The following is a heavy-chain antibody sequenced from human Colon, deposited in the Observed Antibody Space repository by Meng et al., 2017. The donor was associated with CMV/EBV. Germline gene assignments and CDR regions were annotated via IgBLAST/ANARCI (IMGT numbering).Heavy chain of an antibody. V-gene: IGHV4-59*01. CDR2: IYDNKYT. D-gene: IGHD1-26*01. CDR1: GDSLSSDY. J-gene: IGHJ4*02. Sequence: SETLSLTCTVSGDSLSSDYWSWIRQPPGKGLEWIGYIYDNKYTNFNSPRKSRVTMSVDTSKNQFSLRLSSVTAADTAVYYCARGHSGMYPLYYFDYWGQGILVTVSS. CDR3: ARGHSGMYPLYYFDY.